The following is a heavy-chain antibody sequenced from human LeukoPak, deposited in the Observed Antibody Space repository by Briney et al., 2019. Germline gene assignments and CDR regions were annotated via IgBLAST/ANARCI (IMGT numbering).Heavy chain of an antibody. CDR3: ARGRQRITMVRGVMKYFDY. J-gene: IGHJ4*02. Sequence: SETLSLTCAVYGGSFSGSYWSWIRQPPGKGLEWIGEINHSGSTNYNPSLKSRVTVSVDTSKNQFSLKLSSVTAADTAVYYCARGRQRITMVRGVMKYFDYWGQGTLVTVSS. D-gene: IGHD3-10*01. V-gene: IGHV4-34*01. CDR1: GGSFSGSY. CDR2: INHSGST.